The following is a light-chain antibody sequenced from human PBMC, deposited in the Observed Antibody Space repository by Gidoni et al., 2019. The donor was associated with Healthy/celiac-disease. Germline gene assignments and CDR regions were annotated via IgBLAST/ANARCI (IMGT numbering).Light chain of an antibody. J-gene: IGKJ2*01. V-gene: IGKV1-5*03. CDR3: QQYNSYVYT. CDR1: QSISSW. Sequence: DIQMTQSPSTLPASVGDRVTITCRASQSISSWLAWYQQKPEKAPKLLIYKASSLESGVPSRFSGSGSGTEFTLTISSLQPDDFATYYCQQYNSYVYTFGQGTKLEIK. CDR2: KAS.